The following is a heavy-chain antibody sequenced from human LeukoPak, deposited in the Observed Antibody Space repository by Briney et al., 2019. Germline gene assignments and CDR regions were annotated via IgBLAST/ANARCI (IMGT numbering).Heavy chain of an antibody. V-gene: IGHV4-30-2*01. CDR3: ARERELSSWFDP. D-gene: IGHD1-26*01. CDR2: IYHSGST. CDR1: GGSISSGGYY. J-gene: IGHJ5*02. Sequence: SETLSLTCTVSGGSISSGGYYWSWIRQPPGKGLEWIGYIYHSGSTYYNPSLKSRVTISVDRSKNQFSLKLSSVTAADTAVYYCARERELSSWFDPWGQGTLVTVSS.